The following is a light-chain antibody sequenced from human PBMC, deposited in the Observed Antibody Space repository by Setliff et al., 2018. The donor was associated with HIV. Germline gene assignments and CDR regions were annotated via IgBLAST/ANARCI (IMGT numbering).Light chain of an antibody. CDR1: SANIGSSF. CDR2: DNN. CDR3: GAWDRTLSAVV. J-gene: IGLJ1*01. V-gene: IGLV1-51*01. Sequence: QSVLTQPSSISAAAGQKVTFSCSGSSANIGSSFVSWYQHLPGTAPKLLIYDNNQRPSQIPDRFSATKSGTSATLAISGLQTGDEADYYCGAWDRTLSAVVFGTGTKVTV.